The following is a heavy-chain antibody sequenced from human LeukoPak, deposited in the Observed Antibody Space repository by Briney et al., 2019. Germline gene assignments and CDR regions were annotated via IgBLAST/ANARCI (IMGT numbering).Heavy chain of an antibody. CDR2: ISGSAVIT. CDR3: AKERYYGSGSYFDY. V-gene: IGHV3-23*01. CDR1: GLTFINFG. D-gene: IGHD3-10*01. Sequence: GGSLRLSCAASGLTFINFGMTWVRQAPGKGLEWVSAISGSAVITFYADSVKGRFTISRDNSKNTLYLQMNSLRAEDTAVYYCAKERYYGSGSYFDYWGQGTLVTVSS. J-gene: IGHJ4*02.